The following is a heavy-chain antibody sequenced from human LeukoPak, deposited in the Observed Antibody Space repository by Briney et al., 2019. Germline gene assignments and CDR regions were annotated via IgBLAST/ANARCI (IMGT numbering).Heavy chain of an antibody. V-gene: IGHV1-69*13. CDR3: ARDYGGDSGGIGDY. CDR2: IVPIFGTA. Sequence: SVKVSCKASGGTFSSYAISWVRQAPGQGLEWMGGIVPIFGTASYAQKFQGRVTITADESTSTAYMELSSLRSEDTAVYYCARDYGGDSGGIGDYWGQGTLVTVSS. J-gene: IGHJ4*02. CDR1: GGTFSSYA. D-gene: IGHD4-23*01.